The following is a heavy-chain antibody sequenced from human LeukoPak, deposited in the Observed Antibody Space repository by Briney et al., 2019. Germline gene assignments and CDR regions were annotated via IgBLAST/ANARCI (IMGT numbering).Heavy chain of an antibody. D-gene: IGHD2-2*01. Sequence: GGSLRLSCAASGFTFSSYAMSWVRQAPGKGLEWVSAISGSGGSTYYAGSVKGRFTISRDNSKNTLYLQMNSLRAEDTAVYYCAGDIVVVPAAIDAFDIWGQGTMVTVSP. CDR1: GFTFSSYA. CDR2: ISGSGGST. V-gene: IGHV3-23*01. CDR3: AGDIVVVPAAIDAFDI. J-gene: IGHJ3*02.